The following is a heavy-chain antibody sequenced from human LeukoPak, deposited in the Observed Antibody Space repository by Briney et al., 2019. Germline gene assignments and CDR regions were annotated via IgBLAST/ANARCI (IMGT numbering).Heavy chain of an antibody. J-gene: IGHJ4*02. V-gene: IGHV3-11*05. CDR2: ISSSSSYT. Sequence: GGSLRLSFAASGFTFSDYYMSWIRQAPGKGLEWVSYISSSSSYTNYADSVEGRFTISRDNAKNSLYLQMNSLRAEDTAVYYCARDLGQQLVPTYFDYWGQGTLVTVSS. D-gene: IGHD6-13*01. CDR1: GFTFSDYY. CDR3: ARDLGQQLVPTYFDY.